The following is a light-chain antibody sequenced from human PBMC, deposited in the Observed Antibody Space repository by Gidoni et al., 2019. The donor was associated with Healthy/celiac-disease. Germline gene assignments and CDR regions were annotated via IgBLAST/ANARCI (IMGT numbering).Light chain of an antibody. CDR2: GAS. J-gene: IGKJ1*01. CDR3: QQYGSSPRT. V-gene: IGKV3-20*01. Sequence: EIVLTQSPGTPSLSPGERATLSCRARQSVSSSNLAWYQQKPGQSPRLIIYGASRGATGIQNRFRGSGSGTDFNLTISRLEPGKFAVNYCQQYGSSPRTFGQGTKVEIK. CDR1: QSVSSSN.